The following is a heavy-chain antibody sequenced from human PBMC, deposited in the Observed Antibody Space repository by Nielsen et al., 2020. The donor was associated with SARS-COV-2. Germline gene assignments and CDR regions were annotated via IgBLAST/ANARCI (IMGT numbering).Heavy chain of an antibody. CDR2: INHSGST. V-gene: IGHV4-34*01. CDR3: ARKYSLITMVRGVILDWFDP. Sequence: SETLSLTCAVYGGSVSGYYWSWIRQPPGKGLEWIGEINHSGSTNYNPSLKSRVTISVDTSKNQFSLKLSSVTAADTAVYYCARKYSLITMVRGVILDWFDPWGQGTLVTVSS. D-gene: IGHD3-10*01. J-gene: IGHJ5*02. CDR1: GGSVSGYY.